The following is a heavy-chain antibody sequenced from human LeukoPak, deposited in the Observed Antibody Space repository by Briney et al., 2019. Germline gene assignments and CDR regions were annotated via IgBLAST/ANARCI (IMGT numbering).Heavy chain of an antibody. CDR3: ARRRGLSVWYFDL. CDR2: IYPGDSDT. CDR1: GYIFTSYW. V-gene: IGHV5-51*01. D-gene: IGHD2-15*01. Sequence: RGASLQISCQGSGYIFTSYWIGWVRQVAGKGLEWMGIIYPGDSDTRYSPSFQGQVTISADKSISTAYLQWSSLKASDTAMYYCARRRGLSVWYFDLWGRGTLVTVSS. J-gene: IGHJ2*01.